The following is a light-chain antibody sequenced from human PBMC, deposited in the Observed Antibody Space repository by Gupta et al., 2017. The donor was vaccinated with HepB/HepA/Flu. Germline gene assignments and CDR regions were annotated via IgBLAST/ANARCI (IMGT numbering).Light chain of an antibody. V-gene: IGLV2-11*01. CDR3: CSYAGTFLV. CDR2: DVS. Sequence: QSAPTQPRSASRCPGRSVPLSCAGTSRDVGGYNYVSWYQQPPGKAPKLMIYDVSQRPSGVPDRFSGSKSGNTASLTISGLQAEDEADYYCCSYAGTFLVFGGGTKLTVL. CDR1: SRDVGGYNY. J-gene: IGLJ2*01.